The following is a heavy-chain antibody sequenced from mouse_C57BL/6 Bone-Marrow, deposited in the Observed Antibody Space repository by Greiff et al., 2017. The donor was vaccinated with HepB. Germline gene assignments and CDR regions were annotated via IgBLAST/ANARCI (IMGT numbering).Heavy chain of an antibody. D-gene: IGHD2-1*01. CDR2: ISSGGDYI. J-gene: IGHJ2*01. CDR1: GFTFSSYA. CDR3: TRVALYGNSDY. Sequence: EVKLMESGEGLVKPGGSLKLSCAASGFTFSSYAMSWVRQTPEKRLEWVAYISSGGDYIYYADTVKGRFTISRDNARNTLYLQMSSLKSEDTAMYYCTRVALYGNSDYWGQGTTLTVSS. V-gene: IGHV5-9-1*02.